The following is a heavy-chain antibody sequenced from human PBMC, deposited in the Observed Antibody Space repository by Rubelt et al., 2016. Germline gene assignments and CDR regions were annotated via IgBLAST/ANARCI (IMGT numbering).Heavy chain of an antibody. Sequence: YSGSTYYNPSLKSRVTISVDTSKNQFSLKLSSVTAADTAVYYCARVDTAMSLNWFDPWGQGTLVTVSS. V-gene: IGHV4-31*02. CDR2: YSGST. D-gene: IGHD5-18*01. J-gene: IGHJ5*02. CDR3: ARVDTAMSLNWFDP.